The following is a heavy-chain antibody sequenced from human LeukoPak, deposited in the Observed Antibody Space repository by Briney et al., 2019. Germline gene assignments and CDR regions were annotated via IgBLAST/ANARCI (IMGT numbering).Heavy chain of an antibody. D-gene: IGHD3-22*01. CDR2: INTNTGHP. CDR1: GYTFTSYT. CDR3: AREFPPVDDYYDSSGTLYYFEY. V-gene: IGHV7-4-1*02. Sequence: GASVKVSCKASGYTFTSYTMNWVRQAPGQGLEWMGWINTNTGHPAYAQGFTGRFVFSLDASVSTTYLQISNLKAEDSAVYFCAREFPPVDDYYDSSGTLYYFEYWGQGTLVTVSS. J-gene: IGHJ4*02.